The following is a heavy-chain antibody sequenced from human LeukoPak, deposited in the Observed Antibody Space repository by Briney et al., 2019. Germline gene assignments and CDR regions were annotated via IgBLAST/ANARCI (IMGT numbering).Heavy chain of an antibody. Sequence: SETLSLTCAVYGGSFSGYYWSWIRQPPGKGLEWIGEVNHSGSTNYNPSLKSRVTISVDTSKNQFSLKLSSVTAADTAVYYCARLLPLDAFDIWGQGAMVTVSS. V-gene: IGHV4-34*01. CDR1: GGSFSGYY. D-gene: IGHD2/OR15-2a*01. CDR3: ARLLPLDAFDI. J-gene: IGHJ3*02. CDR2: VNHSGST.